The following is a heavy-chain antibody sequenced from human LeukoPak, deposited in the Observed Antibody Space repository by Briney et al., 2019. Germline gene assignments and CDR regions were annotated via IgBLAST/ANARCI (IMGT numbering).Heavy chain of an antibody. CDR2: IYSGGST. CDR1: GFTFSDYY. Sequence: GGSLRLSCAASGFTFSDYYMSWIRQAPGKGLEWVSVIYSGGSTYYADSVKGRFTISRDNSKNTLYLQMNSLRAEDTAVYYCARGGTMVLLFDYWGQGTLVTVSS. V-gene: IGHV3-66*01. D-gene: IGHD3-10*01. J-gene: IGHJ4*02. CDR3: ARGGTMVLLFDY.